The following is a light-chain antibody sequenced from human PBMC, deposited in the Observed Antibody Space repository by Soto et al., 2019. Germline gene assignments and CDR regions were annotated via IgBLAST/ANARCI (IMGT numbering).Light chain of an antibody. V-gene: IGLV1-47*01. Sequence: QSVLTQPPSASGTPGQRVTISCSGSNSNIETNFVYWYQQLPGTAPKLLIYRNDHRPSGVPDRFSDSKSGTSASLAIRGLRSEDEADYYCASWDDSLNGHVLFGGGTKLTVL. CDR3: ASWDDSLNGHVL. CDR1: NSNIETNF. CDR2: RND. J-gene: IGLJ2*01.